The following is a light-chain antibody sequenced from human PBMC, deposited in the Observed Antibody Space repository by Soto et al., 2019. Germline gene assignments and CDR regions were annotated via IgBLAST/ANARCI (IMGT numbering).Light chain of an antibody. V-gene: IGLV4-60*02. CDR3: ETWDSNTRV. Sequence: QLVLTQSSSASASLGSSVRLTCTLSSGHSTYIIAWHQQQPGKAPRFLMKLEGSGSYNKGSGVPDRCSGSSSGADRYLTISNLQFEDEADYYCETWDSNTRVFGGGTKVTVL. CDR1: SGHSTYI. CDR2: LEGSGSY. J-gene: IGLJ3*02.